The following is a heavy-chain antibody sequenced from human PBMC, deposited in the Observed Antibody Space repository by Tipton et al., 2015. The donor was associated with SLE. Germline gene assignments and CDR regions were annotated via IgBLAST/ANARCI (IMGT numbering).Heavy chain of an antibody. V-gene: IGHV4-59*08. CDR2: IGHSGST. D-gene: IGHD2-21*02. Sequence: LRLSCTVSDDSISGYYWSWIRQLPGKGLEWIGYIGHSGSTNYNPSLNSRVTMSIATSKNQFSLKLTSVTAADTAVYYCARQLGWGDPFAFDYWGQGTLVTVSS. J-gene: IGHJ4*02. CDR1: DDSISGYY. CDR3: ARQLGWGDPFAFDY.